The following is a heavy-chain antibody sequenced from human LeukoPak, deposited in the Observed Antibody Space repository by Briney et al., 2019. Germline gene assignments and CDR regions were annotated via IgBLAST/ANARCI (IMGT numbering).Heavy chain of an antibody. J-gene: IGHJ4*02. CDR2: INPSGGST. Sequence: GASVKVSCKSSGYTFTNYYLNWVRQAPGQGPEWMGIINPSGGSTTYAQKLQGRVTMTTDTSTSTAYMELRSLRSDDTAVYYCARDSGRYFDWLLLLPHFDYWGQGTLVTVSS. V-gene: IGHV1-46*01. D-gene: IGHD3-9*01. CDR1: GYTFTNYY. CDR3: ARDSGRYFDWLLLLPHFDY.